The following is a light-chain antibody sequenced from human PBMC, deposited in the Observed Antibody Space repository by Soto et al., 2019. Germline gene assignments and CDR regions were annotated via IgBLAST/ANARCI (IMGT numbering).Light chain of an antibody. Sequence: VVPHAPLSRAVPHGPSASISCRGSESLAYRSGHSYLTWFHQRPGQAPKRLIYEAYNRQSGVPARFSGSGSGTDFTLRISSVQPEDVGVYYCMQGTRCPLTFGGGTKVDIK. V-gene: IGKV2-30*01. CDR2: EAY. CDR3: MQGTRCPLT. J-gene: IGKJ4*01. CDR1: ESLAYRSGHSY.